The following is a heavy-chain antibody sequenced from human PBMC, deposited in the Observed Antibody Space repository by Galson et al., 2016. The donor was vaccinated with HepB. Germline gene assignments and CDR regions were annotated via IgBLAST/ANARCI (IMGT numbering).Heavy chain of an antibody. CDR2: IIPSFGTA. CDR1: GGTLNSHT. Sequence: SVKVSCKASGGTLNSHTISWVRQAPGQGLEWVGGIIPSFGTAHYAQKFQGRATIRADESTYTVYMELSSLRPEDTAFYYCARNLGEAGSDHWGLRTLVLVSS. V-gene: IGHV1-69*13. D-gene: IGHD3-16*01. J-gene: IGHJ4*02. CDR3: ARNLGEAGSDH.